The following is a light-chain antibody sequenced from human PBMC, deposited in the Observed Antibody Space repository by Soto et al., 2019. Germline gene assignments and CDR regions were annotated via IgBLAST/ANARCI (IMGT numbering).Light chain of an antibody. Sequence: DIVMTQSPDSLAVSLGERATINCKSSQSLLYISNNRNYLAWYQEKPGQPPKMLIYWASTRESGVPDRFSGSGSGTDFTLTISSLQAEDVAVYYCQQYYGTPLTFGQGTKLEIK. CDR1: QSLLYISNNRNY. CDR2: WAS. J-gene: IGKJ2*01. CDR3: QQYYGTPLT. V-gene: IGKV4-1*01.